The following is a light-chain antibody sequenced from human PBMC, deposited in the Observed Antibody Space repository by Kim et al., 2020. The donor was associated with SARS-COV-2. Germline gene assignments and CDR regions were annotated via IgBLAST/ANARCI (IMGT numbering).Light chain of an antibody. V-gene: IGKV3-20*01. Sequence: EIVLTQSPGTLSLSPGERATLSCRASQSVNSNYLAWYQQKPGQAPSLLIYGASSRATGIPDRFSGSGSGTDFTLTISRLEPEDFAVYYCQQYYSSITFGQGTRLEIK. CDR2: GAS. CDR1: QSVNSNY. J-gene: IGKJ5*01. CDR3: QQYYSSIT.